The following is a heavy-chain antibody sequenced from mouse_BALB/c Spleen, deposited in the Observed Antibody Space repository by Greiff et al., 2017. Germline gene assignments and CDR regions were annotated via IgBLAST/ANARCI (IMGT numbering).Heavy chain of an antibody. CDR1: GFAFSSYD. Sequence: EVKLVESGGGLVKPGGSLKLSCAASGFAFSSYDMSWVRQTPEKRLEWVAYISSGGGSTYYPDTVKGRFTISRDNAKNTLYLQMSSLKSEDTAMYYWARRGYYGSEYFDVWGAGTTVTVSS. V-gene: IGHV5-12-1*01. J-gene: IGHJ1*01. CDR2: ISSGGGST. CDR3: ARRGYYGSEYFDV. D-gene: IGHD1-1*01.